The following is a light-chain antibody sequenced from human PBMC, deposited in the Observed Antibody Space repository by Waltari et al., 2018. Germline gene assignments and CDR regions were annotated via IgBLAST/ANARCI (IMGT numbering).Light chain of an antibody. Sequence: QAVLTQPSSLSASPGAQASLTCTLRSGINVATYRIPWFQQKTGCPPQLLVKYTTDAEKQQGSGVASRFSGSKDASAKAGILLISGVQLDDEADYSCMTWHSGAWVFGGGTTLTVL. CDR1: SGINVATYR. CDR2: YTTDAEK. V-gene: IGLV5-45*02. CDR3: MTWHSGAWV. J-gene: IGLJ3*02.